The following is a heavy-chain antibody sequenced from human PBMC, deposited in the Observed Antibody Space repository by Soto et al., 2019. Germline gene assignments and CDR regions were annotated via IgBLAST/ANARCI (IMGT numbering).Heavy chain of an antibody. CDR2: ISAYNGNT. D-gene: IGHD3-22*01. CDR1: GYTFTSYG. CDR3: ARDSYDSSGYVAGGFDY. V-gene: IGHV1-18*01. J-gene: IGHJ4*02. Sequence: ASVKGSCKASGYTFTSYGISWVRQAPGQGLEWMGWISAYNGNTNYAQKLQGRVTMTTDTSTSTAYMELRSLRSDDTAVYYCARDSYDSSGYVAGGFDYWGQGTLVTVSS.